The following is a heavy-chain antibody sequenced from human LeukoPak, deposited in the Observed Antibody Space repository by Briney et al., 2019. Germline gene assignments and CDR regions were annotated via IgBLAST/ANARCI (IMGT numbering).Heavy chain of an antibody. CDR1: GFTASSSY. D-gene: IGHD3-16*01. J-gene: IGHJ2*01. V-gene: IGHV3-66*01. CDR2: IYSSGNT. CDR3: ARDGGLRAFDL. Sequence: PGGSLRLSCAASGFTASSSYMNWVRQAPGKGLEWVSVIYSSGNTYYADSVKGRFTVSRDKSKNTIYLQMNSLRPDDTAAYYCARDGGLRAFDLWGRGTLVTVSS.